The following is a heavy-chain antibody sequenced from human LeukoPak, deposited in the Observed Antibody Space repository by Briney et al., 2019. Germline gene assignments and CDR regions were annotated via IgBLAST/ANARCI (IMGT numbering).Heavy chain of an antibody. J-gene: IGHJ4*02. CDR2: IFYSGST. Sequence: SETLSLTCTVSGVSISSSYWTWIRQPPGKGLEWIGYIFYSGSTNYNPSLKSRGTISVDTSRNQFSLKLTSVTAADTAIYYCARDVDGLGIDYWGQGALLTVSS. D-gene: IGHD3/OR15-3a*01. V-gene: IGHV4-59*01. CDR3: ARDVDGLGIDY. CDR1: GVSISSSY.